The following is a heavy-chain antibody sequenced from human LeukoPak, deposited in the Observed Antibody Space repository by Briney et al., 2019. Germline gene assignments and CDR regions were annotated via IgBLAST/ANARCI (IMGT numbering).Heavy chain of an antibody. CDR2: ISYDGSNK. CDR3: ARDTSYHYDSSGYYPPDY. Sequence: SGGSLRLSCAASGFTFSSYAMHWVRQAPGKGLEWVAVISYDGSNKYYADSVKGRFTISRDNSKNTLYLQMNSLRAEDTAVYYCARDTSYHYDSSGYYPPDYWGQGTLVTVSS. J-gene: IGHJ4*02. D-gene: IGHD3-22*01. V-gene: IGHV3-30-3*01. CDR1: GFTFSSYA.